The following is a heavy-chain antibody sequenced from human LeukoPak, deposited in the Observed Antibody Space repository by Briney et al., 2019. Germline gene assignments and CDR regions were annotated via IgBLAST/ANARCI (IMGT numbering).Heavy chain of an antibody. D-gene: IGHD1-26*01. CDR2: IYYSGST. CDR1: GGSISSYY. J-gene: IGHJ3*02. CDR3: AREVGDAFDI. Sequence: SETLSLTCTVSGGSISSYYWIWIRQPPGKGLEWIGYIYYSGSTNYNPSLKSRVTISVDTSKNQFSLKLSSVTAADTAVYYCAREVGDAFDIWGQGTMVTVSS. V-gene: IGHV4-59*01.